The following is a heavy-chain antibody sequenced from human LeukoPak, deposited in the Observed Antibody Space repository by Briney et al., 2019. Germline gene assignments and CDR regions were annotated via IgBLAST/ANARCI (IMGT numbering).Heavy chain of an antibody. J-gene: IGHJ4*02. D-gene: IGHD3-9*01. Sequence: SETLSLTRTVSGGSISSYYWSWIRQPAGKGLEWIGRIYTSGSTNYNPSLKSRVTMSVDTSKNQFSLKLSSVTAADTAVYYCARSPVLRYFDWLLPVDYWGQGTLVTVSS. CDR3: ARSPVLRYFDWLLPVDY. V-gene: IGHV4-4*07. CDR1: GGSISSYY. CDR2: IYTSGST.